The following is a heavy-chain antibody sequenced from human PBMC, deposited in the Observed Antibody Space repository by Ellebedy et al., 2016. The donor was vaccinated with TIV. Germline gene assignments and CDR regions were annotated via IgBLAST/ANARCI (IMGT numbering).Heavy chain of an antibody. J-gene: IGHJ4*02. CDR3: VRDRLHSGIYYIFDF. CDR1: GFTFSFYW. Sequence: GESLKISCAGSGFTFSFYWMSWVRQAPGKGPEWVANINKDGSEKFYVDSVKGRFTISRDNAKNSLYLQMNSLRAEDTAVYYCVRDRLHSGIYYIFDFWGQGTLVTVSS. CDR2: INKDGSEK. D-gene: IGHD1-26*01. V-gene: IGHV3-7*03.